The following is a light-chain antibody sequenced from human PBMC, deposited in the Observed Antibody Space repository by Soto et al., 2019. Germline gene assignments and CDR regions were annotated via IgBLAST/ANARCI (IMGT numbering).Light chain of an antibody. CDR2: GAS. V-gene: IGKV3-15*01. J-gene: IGKJ1*01. CDR3: HQYGSSPAT. Sequence: IVMTQSPATLSVSPGEPATLSCRASQSLSTHLAWYQQKPGQAPRLLIYGASTRATAIPARFSGSGSGTEFTLTISRLEPEDFAVYYCHQYGSSPATFGQGTKV. CDR1: QSLSTH.